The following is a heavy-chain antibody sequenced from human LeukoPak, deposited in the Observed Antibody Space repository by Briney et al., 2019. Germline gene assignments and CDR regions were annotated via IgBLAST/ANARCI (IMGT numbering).Heavy chain of an antibody. V-gene: IGHV2-5*02. J-gene: IGHJ4*02. Sequence: SGPTQAKPSQTLTLTCSFSGFSLSTAGVAVGWIRQPPGKALALLALIYWDDDKFYSPSLKSRLTITKDTSRNQVVLTITNTDPEDTGTYFCAHRRGRLGELSFTTFDYWGQGTLVTVSS. CDR2: IYWDDDK. CDR1: GFSLSTAGVA. CDR3: AHRRGRLGELSFTTFDY. D-gene: IGHD3-16*02.